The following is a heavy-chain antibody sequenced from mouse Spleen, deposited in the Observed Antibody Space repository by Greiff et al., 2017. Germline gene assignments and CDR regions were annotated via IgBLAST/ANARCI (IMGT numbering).Heavy chain of an antibody. D-gene: IGHD1-1*01. CDR2: INPGSGGT. CDR1: GYAFTNYL. Sequence: QVQLQQSGAELVRPGTSVKVSCKASGYAFTNYLIEWVKQRPGQGLEWIGVINPGSGGTNYNEKFKGKATLTADKSSSTAYMQLSSLTSEDSAVYFCARGDYYYDGSYYFDYWGQGTTLTVSS. J-gene: IGHJ2*01. V-gene: IGHV1-54*01. CDR3: ARGDYYYDGSYYFDY.